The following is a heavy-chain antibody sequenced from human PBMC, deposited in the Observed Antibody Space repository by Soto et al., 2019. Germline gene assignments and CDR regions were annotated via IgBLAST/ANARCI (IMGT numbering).Heavy chain of an antibody. J-gene: IGHJ4*02. Sequence: SGPTLVNPKETLTLTCSFSGFSLTTSGVGVGWIRQPPGKAPEWLALIYWNDDKRYSPSLKSRLTITKDTSKNQVVLTMTNMDPVDTATYYCAHRRDYGDYEPFDYWGQGTLVTVSS. V-gene: IGHV2-5*01. CDR3: AHRRDYGDYEPFDY. CDR2: IYWNDDK. D-gene: IGHD4-17*01. CDR1: GFSLTTSGVG.